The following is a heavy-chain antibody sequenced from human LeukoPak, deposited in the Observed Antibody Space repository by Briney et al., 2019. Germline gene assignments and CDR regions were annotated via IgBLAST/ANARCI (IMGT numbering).Heavy chain of an antibody. D-gene: IGHD3-10*01. V-gene: IGHV4-34*01. Sequence: SETLSLTCAVYGGSFSGYYWSWIRQPPGNGLEWIGEINHSGSTNYNPSLKSRVTISVDTSKNQFSLKLSSVTAADTAVYYCARGSHYYGSGSYDYWGQGTLVTVSS. CDR2: INHSGST. CDR3: ARGSHYYGSGSYDY. J-gene: IGHJ4*02. CDR1: GGSFSGYY.